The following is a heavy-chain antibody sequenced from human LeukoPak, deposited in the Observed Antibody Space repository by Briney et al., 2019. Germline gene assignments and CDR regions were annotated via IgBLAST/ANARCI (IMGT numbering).Heavy chain of an antibody. V-gene: IGHV1-46*01. CDR3: ARGEDHYDSSGSLDY. D-gene: IGHD3-22*01. J-gene: IGHJ4*02. CDR2: INPSGGST. Sequence: ASVKVSCKASGYTFTSYYMHWVRQAPGQGLEWMGIINPSGGSTSYAQEFQGRVTMTRDTSTSTVYMELSSLRSEDTAVYYCARGEDHYDSSGSLDYWGQGTLVTVSS. CDR1: GYTFTSYY.